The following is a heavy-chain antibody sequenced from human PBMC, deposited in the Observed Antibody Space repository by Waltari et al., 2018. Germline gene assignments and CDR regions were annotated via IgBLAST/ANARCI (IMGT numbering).Heavy chain of an antibody. J-gene: IGHJ6*02. CDR1: GYSISSGYY. Sequence: QVQLQESGPGLVKPSETLSLTCAVSGYSISSGYYWGWIRQPPGKGLEWIGSIYHSGSNYYNPSLKSRVTIAVDTSKNQFSLKLSSVTAADTAVYYCARQEAAAGYYYYYGMDVWGQGTTVTVSS. CDR3: ARQEAAAGYYYYYGMDV. D-gene: IGHD6-13*01. CDR2: IYHSGSN. V-gene: IGHV4-38-2*01.